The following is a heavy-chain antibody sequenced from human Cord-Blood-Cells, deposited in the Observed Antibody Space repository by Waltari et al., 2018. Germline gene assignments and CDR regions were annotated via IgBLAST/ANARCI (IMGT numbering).Heavy chain of an antibody. Sequence: EVQLVESGGGLVQPGGSLRLSCAASGFTFSSYWISWVRQAPGKGLEWVANIKQDGSEKYYVDSVKGRFTISRDNAKNSLYLQMNSLRAEDTAVYYCASSAPYYDFWSGQSAFDIWGQGTMVTVSS. J-gene: IGHJ3*02. CDR3: ASSAPYYDFWSGQSAFDI. CDR2: IKQDGSEK. D-gene: IGHD3-3*01. V-gene: IGHV3-7*01. CDR1: GFTFSSYW.